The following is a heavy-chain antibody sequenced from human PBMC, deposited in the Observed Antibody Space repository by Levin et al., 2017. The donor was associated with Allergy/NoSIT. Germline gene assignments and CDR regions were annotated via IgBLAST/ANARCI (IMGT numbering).Heavy chain of an antibody. CDR3: AQDRSATLTSAGPFES. Sequence: SCAASGFTFSLYGMHWVRQAPGKGLEWLTVISYDGSNQYYADSVKGRFTISRDNSKNTLYLQMNSLRPEDTAIYFCAQDRSATLTSAGPFESWGQGTLVTVSS. D-gene: IGHD4-17*01. CDR2: ISYDGSNQ. CDR1: GFTFSLYG. J-gene: IGHJ4*02. V-gene: IGHV3-30*18.